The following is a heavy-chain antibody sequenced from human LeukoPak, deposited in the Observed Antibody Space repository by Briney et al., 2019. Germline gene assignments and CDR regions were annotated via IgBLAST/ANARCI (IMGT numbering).Heavy chain of an antibody. CDR3: AKDESVFCQEYYDFWSGYLCALNY. CDR2: INPSGGST. Sequence: ASVKVSCKASGYTFTSYYMHWVRQAPGQGLEWMGIINPSGGSTSYAQKFQGRVTMTRDMSTSTVYMELSSLRSEDTAVYYCAKDESVFCQEYYDFWSGYLCALNYWGQGTLVTVSS. V-gene: IGHV1-46*01. CDR1: GYTFTSYY. D-gene: IGHD3-3*01. J-gene: IGHJ4*02.